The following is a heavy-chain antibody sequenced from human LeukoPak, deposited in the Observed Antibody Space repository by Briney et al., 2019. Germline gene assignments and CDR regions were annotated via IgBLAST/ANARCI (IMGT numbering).Heavy chain of an antibody. CDR2: INPNSGGT. V-gene: IGHV1-2*02. D-gene: IGHD2-15*01. CDR1: GYTFTGYY. Sequence: ASVKVSCKASGYTFTGYYMHWVRQAPGQGLEWMGWINPNSGGTNYAQEFQGRVTMTRDTSISTAYMELSRLRSDDTAVYYCAREFPDIVVVVAGTGNWFDPWGQGTLVTVSS. J-gene: IGHJ5*02. CDR3: AREFPDIVVVVAGTGNWFDP.